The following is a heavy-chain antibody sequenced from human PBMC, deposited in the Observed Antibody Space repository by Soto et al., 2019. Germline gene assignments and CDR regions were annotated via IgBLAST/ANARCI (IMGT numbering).Heavy chain of an antibody. CDR2: IIPIFGTA. CDR1: GGTFSSYA. J-gene: IGHJ2*01. Sequence: QVQLVQSGAEVKKPGSSVKVSCKASGGTFSSYAISWVRQAPGQGLEWMGGIIPIFGTANYAQKFQGRVTITADESTSTAYMELSSLRSEDTAVDYCARGGIMVRGKPATWYFDLWGRGTLVTVSS. CDR3: ARGGIMVRGKPATWYFDL. D-gene: IGHD3-10*01. V-gene: IGHV1-69*01.